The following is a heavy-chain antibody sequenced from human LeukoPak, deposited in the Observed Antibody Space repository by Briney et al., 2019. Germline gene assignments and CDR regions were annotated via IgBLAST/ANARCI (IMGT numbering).Heavy chain of an antibody. D-gene: IGHD4-17*01. CDR2: IYYTGST. CDR1: GDSISSYY. Sequence: PSETLSLTCTVSGDSISSYYWSWVRQPPGKGLEWIGYIYYTGSTNYNPSLESRVTISVDTSKNQFSLKLSSVTAADTAVYYCARGYGDYGGVSGWFDPWGQGTLVTVSS. V-gene: IGHV4-59*01. CDR3: ARGYGDYGGVSGWFDP. J-gene: IGHJ5*02.